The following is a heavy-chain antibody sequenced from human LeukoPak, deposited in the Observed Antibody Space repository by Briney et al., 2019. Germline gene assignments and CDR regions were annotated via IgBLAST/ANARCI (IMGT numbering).Heavy chain of an antibody. CDR1: GGSISSYY. D-gene: IGHD2-15*01. CDR2: IYTSGST. CDR3: ARETVVAATRYYYYGMDV. Sequence: SETLSLTCTVSGGSISSYYWSWIRQPAGKGLEWIGRIYTSGSTNYNPSLKSRVPMSVDTSKNQFSLKLSSVTAADTAVYYCARETVVAATRYYYYGMDVWGQGTTVTVSS. J-gene: IGHJ6*02. V-gene: IGHV4-4*07.